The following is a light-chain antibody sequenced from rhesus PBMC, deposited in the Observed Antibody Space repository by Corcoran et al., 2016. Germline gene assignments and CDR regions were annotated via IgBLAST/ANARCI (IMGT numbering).Light chain of an antibody. CDR2: GVS. Sequence: QSAPTQPPSVSGSPGQSVTISCTGTSSDIGGYNYVSWYQQHPGKAPKLMIYGVSNRPSGVSDRFSGSKSGNTASLTISGLQAEDEADYYCCSYTTSNTDVFGSGTKLTVL. CDR3: CSYTTSNTDV. CDR1: SSDIGGYNY. V-gene: IGLV2S7*01. J-gene: IGLJ6*01.